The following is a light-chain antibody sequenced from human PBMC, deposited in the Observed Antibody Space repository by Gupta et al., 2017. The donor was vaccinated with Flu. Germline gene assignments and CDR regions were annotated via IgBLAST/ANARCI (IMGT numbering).Light chain of an antibody. J-gene: IGLJ3*02. V-gene: IGLV1-47*01. CDR2: RNN. CDR1: SSNIGSNY. Sequence: QSVLTQQPSASGTPGQRVTISCSGSSSNIGSNYVYWYQQLPGTAPKPLIYRNNQRPSGVPDRFSGSKSGTSASLAISGLRSEDEADYYCAAWDDSLSGWVFGGGTKLTVL. CDR3: AAWDDSLSGWV.